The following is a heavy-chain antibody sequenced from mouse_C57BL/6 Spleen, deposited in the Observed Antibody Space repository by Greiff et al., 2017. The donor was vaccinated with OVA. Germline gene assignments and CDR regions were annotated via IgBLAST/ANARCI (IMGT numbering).Heavy chain of an antibody. V-gene: IGHV1-50*01. D-gene: IGHD2-4*01. CDR1: GYTFTSYW. Sequence: QVQLQQPGAELVKPGASVKLSCKASGYTFTSYWMQWVKQRPGQGLEWIGEIDPSDSYTNYNQKFKGKATLTVDTSSSTAYMQLSSLTSEDSAVYYCARWGLRRVYAMDYWGQGTSVTVSS. CDR2: IDPSDSYT. CDR3: ARWGLRRVYAMDY. J-gene: IGHJ4*01.